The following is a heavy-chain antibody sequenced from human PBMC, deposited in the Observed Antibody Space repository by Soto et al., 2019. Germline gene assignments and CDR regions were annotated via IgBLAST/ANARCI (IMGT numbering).Heavy chain of an antibody. CDR3: ARDGSYDRFDP. J-gene: IGHJ5*02. CDR1: GGSISSYY. V-gene: IGHV4-59*01. Sequence: PSETLSLTCTVSGGSISSYYWSWIRQPPGKGLEWIGYIYYSGSTNYNPSLKSRVTISVDTSKNQFSLKLSSVTAADTAVYYCARDGSYDRFDPWGQGTLVTVSS. D-gene: IGHD1-26*01. CDR2: IYYSGST.